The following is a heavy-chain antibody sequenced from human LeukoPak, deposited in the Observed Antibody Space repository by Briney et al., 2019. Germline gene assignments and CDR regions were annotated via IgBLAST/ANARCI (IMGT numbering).Heavy chain of an antibody. D-gene: IGHD2-2*01. CDR1: GFTFSTYG. V-gene: IGHV3-30*18. CDR2: ISYDGSNK. J-gene: IGHJ4*02. CDR3: VNREYHLPALY. Sequence: GRSLRLSCAASGFTFSTYGMHWVRQAPGKGLEWVAVISYDGSNKYYADSVKGRFTISRDNSKNTLYLQMNSLRAEDTAVYYCVNREYHLPALYWGQGTLVTVSS.